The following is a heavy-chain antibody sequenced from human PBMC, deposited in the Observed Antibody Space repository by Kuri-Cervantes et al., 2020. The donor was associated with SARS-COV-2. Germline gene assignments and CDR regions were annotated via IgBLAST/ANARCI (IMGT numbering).Heavy chain of an antibody. CDR1: GYSFTGYW. CDR2: IYPGDSDT. CDR3: ARHPPVRGSSSWNWFDP. V-gene: IGHV5-51*01. Sequence: KVSCKGSGYSFTGYWIGWVRQMPGKGLEWMGIIYPGDSDTRYSPSFQGQVTISADKSISTAYLQWSSLKASDTAMYYCARHPPVRGSSSWNWFDPWGQGTLVTVSS. J-gene: IGHJ5*02. D-gene: IGHD6-13*01.